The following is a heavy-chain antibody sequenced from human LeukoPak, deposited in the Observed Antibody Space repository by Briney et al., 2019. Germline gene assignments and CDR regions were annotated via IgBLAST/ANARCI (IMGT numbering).Heavy chain of an antibody. CDR1: GFTVSSNY. D-gene: IGHD3-9*01. V-gene: IGHV3-53*01. J-gene: IGHJ4*02. CDR3: ARAGHFDWLLNY. CDR2: IYNDGST. Sequence: PGGSLRLSCVASGFTVSSNYMNWVRQAPGKGLEWVSVIYNDGSTYYADSVKGRFTISRDNAKNSLYLQMNSLRAEDTAVYYCARAGHFDWLLNYWGQGTLVTVSS.